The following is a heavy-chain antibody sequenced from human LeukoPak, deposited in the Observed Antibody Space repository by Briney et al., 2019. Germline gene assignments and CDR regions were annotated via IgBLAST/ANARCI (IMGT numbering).Heavy chain of an antibody. CDR2: IKQDGSEK. J-gene: IGHJ6*04. CDR1: GFTFSSYW. Sequence: GGSLRLSCAASGFTFSSYWMTWVRHLPGKGLEWVAKIKQDGSEKYYVDSVKGRFTISRDNAKNSLYLQMNSLRAEDTAVYYCAELGITMIGGVWGKGTTVTISS. V-gene: IGHV3-7*01. CDR3: AELGITMIGGV. D-gene: IGHD3-10*02.